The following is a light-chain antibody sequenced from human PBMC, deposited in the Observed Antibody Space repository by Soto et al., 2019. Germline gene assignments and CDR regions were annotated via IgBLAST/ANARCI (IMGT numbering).Light chain of an antibody. CDR1: QSISSW. Sequence: DIQMTQSPSTLSASVGDRVTITCRASQSISSWLAWYQQKPGKAPKLLIYDASSLESGVPSRFGGSGSGTECTLTISSLQPDDFATYYCQQYNSYSWTFGQGTKVEIK. J-gene: IGKJ1*01. V-gene: IGKV1-5*01. CDR2: DAS. CDR3: QQYNSYSWT.